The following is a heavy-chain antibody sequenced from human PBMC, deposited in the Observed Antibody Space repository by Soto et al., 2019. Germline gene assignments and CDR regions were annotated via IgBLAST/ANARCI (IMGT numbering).Heavy chain of an antibody. Sequence: GRSLRLSCSASGFPFSRFAIHWVRQAPGKGLVYVSGISFNGGDTYHADSVKGRFSISRDNSKNTVYLQMSSLRAEDTAVYYCVKDGAVTFSGWFFDYWGQGTPVTVSS. V-gene: IGHV3-64D*06. CDR1: GFPFSRFA. D-gene: IGHD4-4*01. J-gene: IGHJ4*02. CDR2: ISFNGGDT. CDR3: VKDGAVTFSGWFFDY.